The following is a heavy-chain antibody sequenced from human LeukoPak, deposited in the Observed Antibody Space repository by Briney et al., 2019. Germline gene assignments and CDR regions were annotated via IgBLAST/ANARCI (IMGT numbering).Heavy chain of an antibody. Sequence: PGGSLRLSCAASGFTFSSYAMSWVRQAPGKGLEWVGRIKGETDGGTPDYAAPVKGRFTISRDHSEDTLYLQMNSLKTEDTGVYYCILAAAGPAYWGQGALVTVSS. J-gene: IGHJ4*02. CDR3: ILAAAGPAY. CDR1: GFTFSSYA. D-gene: IGHD6-13*01. V-gene: IGHV3-15*01. CDR2: IKGETDGGTP.